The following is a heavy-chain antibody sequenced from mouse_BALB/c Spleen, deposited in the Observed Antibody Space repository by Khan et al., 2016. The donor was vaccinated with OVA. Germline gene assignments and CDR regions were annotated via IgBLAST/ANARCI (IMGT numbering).Heavy chain of an antibody. D-gene: IGHD1-1*01. CDR3: ARGNYYGSTSWFGY. Sequence: QVQLKQSGAELMKPGASVKISCKPTGYTFSSYWIEWVKQRPGHGLEWIGEILPGSNSTNYNERFQGKATITADTSSNTAYMQLSSLTSEDYAIYYCARGNYYGSTSWFGYWGQGTLVTVSA. V-gene: IGHV1-9*01. CDR2: ILPGSNST. J-gene: IGHJ3*01. CDR1: GYTFSSYW.